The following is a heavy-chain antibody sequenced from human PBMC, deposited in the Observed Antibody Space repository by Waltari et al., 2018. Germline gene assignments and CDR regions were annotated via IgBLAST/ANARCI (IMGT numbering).Heavy chain of an antibody. Sequence: EVQLVESGGGLVKPGGSLRLSCPASGFTFTSYRMNWFRQAPGKGMEWVSSITSSSTYTYYADSVKGRFTISRDNARNSLFVEMKSLRAEDTAVYYCARDLGSRGPRGMDVWGQGTTVIVS. V-gene: IGHV3-21*01. D-gene: IGHD2-2*01. J-gene: IGHJ6*02. CDR1: GFTFTSYR. CDR2: ITSSSTYT. CDR3: ARDLGSRGPRGMDV.